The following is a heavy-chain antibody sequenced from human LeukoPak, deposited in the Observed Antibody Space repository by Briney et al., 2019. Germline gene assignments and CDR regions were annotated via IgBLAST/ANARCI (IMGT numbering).Heavy chain of an antibody. CDR1: GGSFSGYY. Sequence: KPSETLSLTCAVYGGSFSGYYWSWIRQPPGKGLEWIGEINHSGSTNYNPSLKSRVTISVDTSKNHFSLKMSSVTAADTAVYYCARRKSGAVAVDYWGQGTLITVSS. CDR3: ARRKSGAVAVDY. D-gene: IGHD6-19*01. V-gene: IGHV4-34*01. CDR2: INHSGST. J-gene: IGHJ4*02.